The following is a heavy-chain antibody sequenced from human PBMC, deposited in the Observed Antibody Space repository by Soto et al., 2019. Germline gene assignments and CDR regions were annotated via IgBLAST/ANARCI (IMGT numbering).Heavy chain of an antibody. J-gene: IGHJ4*02. CDR1: GGSISSYY. Sequence: QVQLQESGPGLVKPSETLSLTCTVSGGSISSYYWSWIRQPPGKGLEWIGYIYYSGSTNYNPSLKSRVTISVETPKNQFSLKLSSVTAADTAVYNCARRWGRTLDYWGQGTLVTVSS. CDR2: IYYSGST. V-gene: IGHV4-59*08. D-gene: IGHD7-27*01. CDR3: ARRWGRTLDY.